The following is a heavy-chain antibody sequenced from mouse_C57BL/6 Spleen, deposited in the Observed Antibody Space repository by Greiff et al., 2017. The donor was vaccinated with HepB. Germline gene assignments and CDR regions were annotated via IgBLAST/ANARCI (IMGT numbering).Heavy chain of an antibody. CDR3: ARAGDGYYAMDY. J-gene: IGHJ4*01. D-gene: IGHD2-3*01. V-gene: IGHV1-50*01. CDR2: IDPSDSYT. CDR1: GYTFTSYW. Sequence: QVQLQQPGAELVKPGASVKLSCKASGYTFTSYWMQWVKQRPGQGLEWIGEIDPSDSYTNYNQKFKGKATLTVDTSSSTADMQLSSLTSEDSAVYYCARAGDGYYAMDYWGQGTSVTVSS.